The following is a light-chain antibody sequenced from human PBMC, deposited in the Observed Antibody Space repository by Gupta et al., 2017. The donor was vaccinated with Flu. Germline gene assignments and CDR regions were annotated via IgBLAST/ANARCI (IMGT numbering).Light chain of an antibody. CDR1: SSNIPAGSE. J-gene: IGLJ3*02. Sequence: QSVLTQPPSVSGAQRQRVTISCTGSSSNIPAGSEVHWYQHLPGTAPKLLIYDSNIRPSGVPDRVSGSKCGTSAALFITRLQAEEEADYYCQSYDNSLSGSVFGGGTKLTVL. CDR3: QSYDNSLSGSV. V-gene: IGLV1-40*01. CDR2: DSN.